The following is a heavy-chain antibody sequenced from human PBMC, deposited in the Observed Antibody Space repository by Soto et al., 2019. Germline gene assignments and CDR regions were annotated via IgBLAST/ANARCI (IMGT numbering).Heavy chain of an antibody. D-gene: IGHD3-22*01. J-gene: IGHJ6*02. Sequence: PSEPLSLTCTVSGGSISSYYWSWIRQPPGKGLEWIGYIYYSGSTNYNPCLKIRVTISVDTSKNQFSLKLSSVTAADTAVYYCARDPSYYDSSGPYYYYGMDVWGQGTTVTVAS. CDR1: GGSISSYY. CDR3: ARDPSYYDSSGPYYYYGMDV. V-gene: IGHV4-59*01. CDR2: IYYSGST.